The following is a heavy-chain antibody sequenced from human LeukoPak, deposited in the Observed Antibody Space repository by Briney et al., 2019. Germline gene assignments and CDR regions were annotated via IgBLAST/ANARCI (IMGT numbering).Heavy chain of an antibody. CDR2: ISAYNGNT. Sequence: ASVKVSCKASGYTFTSYGISWVRQAPGQGLEWMGWISAYNGNTNYAQKLQGRVTMTTDTSTSTAYMELRSLRSDDPAVYYGARDVSSMSTWFDPWGQGTLVTVSS. CDR3: ARDVSSMSTWFDP. D-gene: IGHD6-6*01. J-gene: IGHJ5*02. CDR1: GYTFTSYG. V-gene: IGHV1-18*01.